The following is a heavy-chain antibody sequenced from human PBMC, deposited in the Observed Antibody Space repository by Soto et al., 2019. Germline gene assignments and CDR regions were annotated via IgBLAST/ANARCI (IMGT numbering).Heavy chain of an antibody. CDR2: ITTYNGNT. Sequence: SAQVSFRASCYSFTSYGISWVRQAPGQGLDWMGWITTYNGNTKYAQDLQGRVTMTTDTSTSTAYMELRSLRSDDTAVYYCARFSGGVYNTYYFYYGMDVWGQGTTVTVSS. V-gene: IGHV1-18*04. J-gene: IGHJ6*02. CDR1: CYSFTSYG. CDR3: ARFSGGVYNTYYFYYGMDV. D-gene: IGHD2-15*01.